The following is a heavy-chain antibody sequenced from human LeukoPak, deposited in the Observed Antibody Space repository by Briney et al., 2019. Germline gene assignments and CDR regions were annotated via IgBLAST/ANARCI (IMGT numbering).Heavy chain of an antibody. D-gene: IGHD2-21*02. CDR2: IYTSGST. V-gene: IGHV4-4*07. Sequence: SETLSLTCTVSGGSISSYYWSWIRQPAGKGLEWIGRIYTSGSTNYNPSLKSRVTISVDTSKNQFSLKLSSVTAADTAVYYCAREGQTIVVVTDDDAFDIWGQGTMVTVSS. J-gene: IGHJ3*02. CDR1: GGSISSYY. CDR3: AREGQTIVVVTDDDAFDI.